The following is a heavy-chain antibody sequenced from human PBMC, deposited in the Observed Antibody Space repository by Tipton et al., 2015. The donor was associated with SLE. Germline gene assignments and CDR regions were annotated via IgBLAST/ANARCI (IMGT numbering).Heavy chain of an antibody. D-gene: IGHD5-18*01. CDR2: IYYTGTTT. Sequence: TLSLTCTVSAGSISYYCCSWIRQPPGKGLEWVGSIYYTGTTTYYNSFLKSRVTMSVDTSKNQFSLRLTSVIAADTAVYYCARLHGYSYGLNWFDPWGQGTLISVSS. CDR3: ARLHGYSYGLNWFDP. CDR1: AGSISYYC. J-gene: IGHJ5*02. V-gene: IGHV4-59*04.